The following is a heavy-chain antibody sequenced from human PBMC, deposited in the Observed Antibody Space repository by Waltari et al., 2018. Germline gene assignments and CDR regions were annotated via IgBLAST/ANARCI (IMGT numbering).Heavy chain of an antibody. D-gene: IGHD3-22*01. V-gene: IGHV4-31*01. CDR3: ARGLYYYDRRDTPNWLDP. CDR2: IYYDGST. J-gene: IGHJ5*02. Sequence: QHPTSGLEWIGYIYYDGSTYYNPSLESQVTISVDLCDNQFSLYLSSVNAADTAVYHFARGLYYYDRRDTPNWLDPWGQGILVTVSS.